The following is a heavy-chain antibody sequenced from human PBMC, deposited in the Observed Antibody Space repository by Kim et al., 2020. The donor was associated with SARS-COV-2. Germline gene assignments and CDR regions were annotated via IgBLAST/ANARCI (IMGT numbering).Heavy chain of an antibody. V-gene: IGHV1-69*13. CDR2: IIPIFGTA. CDR1: GGTFSSYA. Sequence: SVKVSCKASGGTFSSYAISWVRQAPGQGLEWMGGIIPIFGTANYAQKFQGRVTITADESTSTAYMELSSLRSEDTAVYYCASWGQLVPPRLDYWGQGTLVTVSS. J-gene: IGHJ4*02. CDR3: ASWGQLVPPRLDY. D-gene: IGHD6-6*01.